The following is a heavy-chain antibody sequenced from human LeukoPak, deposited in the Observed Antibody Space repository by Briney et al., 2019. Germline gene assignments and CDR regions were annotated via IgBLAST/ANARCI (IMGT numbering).Heavy chain of an antibody. J-gene: IGHJ4*02. CDR2: ISWNSGSI. V-gene: IGHV3-9*01. Sequence: PGRSLRLSCAASGFTFDDYAMHWVRQAPGKGLEWVSGISWNSGSIGYADSVKGRFTISRDNSKNTLYLQMNSLRAEDTAVYYCAKDVLPPNTFDYWGQGTLVTVSS. CDR3: AKDVLPPNTFDY. CDR1: GFTFDDYA.